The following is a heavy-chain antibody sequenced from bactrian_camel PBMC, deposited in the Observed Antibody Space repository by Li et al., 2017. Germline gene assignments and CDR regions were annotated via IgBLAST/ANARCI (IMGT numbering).Heavy chain of an antibody. Sequence: HVQLVESGGGSVQAGGSLRLSCAASGYTDSNVCMGWFRQSPGKGREGVASIDARGVTQYADFVKGRFTISRDSSETTLYLQMNSLNPDDTAMYYCAADLPPAKGKLTVAVGAVRCDFAYWGQGTQVTVS. CDR2: IDARGVT. V-gene: IGHV3S1*01. D-gene: IGHD6*01. J-gene: IGHJ6*01. CDR3: AADLPPAKGKLTVAVGAVRCDFAY. CDR1: GYTDSNVC.